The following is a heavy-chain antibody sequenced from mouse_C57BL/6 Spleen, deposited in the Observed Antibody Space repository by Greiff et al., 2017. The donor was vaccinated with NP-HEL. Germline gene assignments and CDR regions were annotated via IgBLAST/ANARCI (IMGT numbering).Heavy chain of an antibody. CDR3: TADCYYSY. CDR2: IDPEDGDT. Sequence: VQLQQPGAELVRPGASVKLSCTASGFNINDYYMNWVKQRPEQGLEWIGRIDPEDGDTEYAPKFQGKATLTADTSSNTAYLQLSSLTSEDTAVYYCTADCYYSYWGQGTTLTVSS. D-gene: IGHD2-3*01. J-gene: IGHJ2*01. V-gene: IGHV14-1*01. CDR1: GFNINDYY.